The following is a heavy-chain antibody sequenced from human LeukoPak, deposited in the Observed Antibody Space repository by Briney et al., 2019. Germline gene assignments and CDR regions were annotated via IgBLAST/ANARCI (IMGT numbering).Heavy chain of an antibody. CDR3: ARDIRRDCSGGSCYPFTPGY. Sequence: GASVKVSCKASGYTFTSYGISWVRQAPGQGLEWMGWISAYNGNTNYAQKLQGRVTMTTDTSTSTAYMELRSLRSDDTAVYYCARDIRRDCSGGSCYPFTPGYWGQGTLVTVSS. CDR2: ISAYNGNT. D-gene: IGHD2-15*01. V-gene: IGHV1-18*01. CDR1: GYTFTSYG. J-gene: IGHJ4*02.